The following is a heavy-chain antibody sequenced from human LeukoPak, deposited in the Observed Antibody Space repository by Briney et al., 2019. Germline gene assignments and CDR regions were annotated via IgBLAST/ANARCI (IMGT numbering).Heavy chain of an antibody. CDR3: AKGNYYDSSGYGDY. J-gene: IGHJ4*02. CDR1: GFTFDDYA. Sequence: LPGGSLRLSCAASGFTFDDYAMHWVRQAPGKGLEWVSGISWNSGSIGYADSVKGRFTISRDNAKNSLYLQMNSLRAEDTALYYCAKGNYYDSSGYGDYWGQGTLVTVSS. D-gene: IGHD3-22*01. CDR2: ISWNSGSI. V-gene: IGHV3-9*01.